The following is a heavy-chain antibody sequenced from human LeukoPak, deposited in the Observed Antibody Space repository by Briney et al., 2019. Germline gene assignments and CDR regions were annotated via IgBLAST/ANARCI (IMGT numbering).Heavy chain of an antibody. Sequence: ASVNVSFKASGYTFTSYGISWVRQAPGQGLEWMGWISAYNGNTNYAQKLQGRVTMTTDTSTSTAYMELRSLRSDDTAVYYCARAGPRDPVYDYVWGSYRSYYFDYWGQGTLVTVSS. V-gene: IGHV1-18*01. CDR3: ARAGPRDPVYDYVWGSYRSYYFDY. CDR1: GYTFTSYG. D-gene: IGHD3-16*02. CDR2: ISAYNGNT. J-gene: IGHJ4*02.